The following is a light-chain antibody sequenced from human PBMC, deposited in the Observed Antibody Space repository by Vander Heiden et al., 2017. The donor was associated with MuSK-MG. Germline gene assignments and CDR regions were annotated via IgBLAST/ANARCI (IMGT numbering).Light chain of an antibody. CDR1: QSISSY. Sequence: DSQITHSPSSLSASVGDRVTITCRARQSISSYLNWYQQKPGKTPKLLIYAASSLQSGVPSRFSGSGSGTDFTLTISSLQPEDFATYYCQQSYGTPWTFGQGTKVEIK. CDR3: QQSYGTPWT. J-gene: IGKJ1*01. CDR2: AAS. V-gene: IGKV1-39*01.